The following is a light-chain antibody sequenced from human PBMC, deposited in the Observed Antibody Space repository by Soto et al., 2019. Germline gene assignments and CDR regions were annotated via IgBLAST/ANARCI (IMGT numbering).Light chain of an antibody. CDR2: GAS. CDR3: QQYGSSPRT. Sequence: EIVLTQSPGTLSLSPGERATLSCRASQSVRDSFLAWYQQKLGQAPGLLIYGASSRATGIPDRFSGSGSGTDFTLIISRLEPEDFAVYYCQQYGSSPRTFGQGTKVEIK. J-gene: IGKJ1*01. CDR1: QSVRDSF. V-gene: IGKV3-20*01.